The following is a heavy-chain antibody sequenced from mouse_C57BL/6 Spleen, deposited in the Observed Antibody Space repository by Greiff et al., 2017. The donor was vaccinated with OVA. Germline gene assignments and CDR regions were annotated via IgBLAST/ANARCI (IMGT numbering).Heavy chain of an antibody. V-gene: IGHV1-59*01. CDR1: GYTFTSYW. CDR3: ARRATVVAKDYFDY. Sequence: QVQLQQPGAELVRPGTSVKLSCKASGYTFTSYWMHWVKQRPGQGLEWIGVIDPSDSYTNYNQKFKGKATLTVDTSSSTAYMQLSSLTSEDSAVYYCARRATVVAKDYFDYWGQGTTLTVSS. CDR2: IDPSDSYT. J-gene: IGHJ2*01. D-gene: IGHD1-1*01.